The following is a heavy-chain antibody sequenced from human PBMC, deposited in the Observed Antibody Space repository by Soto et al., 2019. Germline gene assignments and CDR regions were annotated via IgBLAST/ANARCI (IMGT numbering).Heavy chain of an antibody. CDR1: GFTFSSYA. J-gene: IGHJ4*02. D-gene: IGHD2-2*01. Sequence: QVQLVESGGGVVQPGRSLRLSCAASGFTFSSYAMHWVRQAPGKGLEWVAVISYDGSNKYYADSVKGRFTISRDNSKNTLYLQMNSRRAEDTAVYYCARPVPAAHFDYWGQGTLVTVSS. CDR3: ARPVPAAHFDY. V-gene: IGHV3-30-3*01. CDR2: ISYDGSNK.